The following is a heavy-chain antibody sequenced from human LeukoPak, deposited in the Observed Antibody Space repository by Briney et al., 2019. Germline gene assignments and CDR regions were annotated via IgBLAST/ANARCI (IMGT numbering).Heavy chain of an antibody. CDR2: MNPNSGNT. Sequence: ASVKVSCKASGYTFTSYDINWVRQATGQGLEWMGWMNPNSGNTGYAQKFQGRVTMTRNTSISTASMELSRLRSDDTAVYYCARDPSSSSWYDYWGQGTLVTVSS. J-gene: IGHJ4*02. CDR1: GYTFTSYD. V-gene: IGHV1-8*01. CDR3: ARDPSSSSWYDY. D-gene: IGHD6-13*01.